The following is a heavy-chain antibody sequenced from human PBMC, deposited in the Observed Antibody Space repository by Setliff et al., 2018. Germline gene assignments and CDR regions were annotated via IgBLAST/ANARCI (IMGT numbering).Heavy chain of an antibody. J-gene: IGHJ5*02. D-gene: IGHD3-3*01. CDR1: GGSFSGYH. CDR3: ARAPQYSNFWYALSWFDP. CDR2: ISHSGDP. V-gene: IGHV4-34*01. Sequence: SETLSLTCAVYGGSFSGYHWSWIRQPPGKGLEWIGEISHSGDPNYDPSLKSRVTISLDTSKNQFSLKLTSVTAADTAVYYCARAPQYSNFWYALSWFDPWGQGTLVTVS.